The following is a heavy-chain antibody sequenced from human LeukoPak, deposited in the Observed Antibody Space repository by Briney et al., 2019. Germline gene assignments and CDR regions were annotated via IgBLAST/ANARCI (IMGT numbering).Heavy chain of an antibody. J-gene: IGHJ4*02. CDR1: GFTFSSYS. V-gene: IGHV3-21*01. D-gene: IGHD3-10*01. CDR2: ISSSSSYI. Sequence: PGGSLRLSCAASGFTFSSYSMNWVRQAPGKGLEWVSSISSSSSYIYYADSLKGRFTISRDNAKDSLYLQMNSLRAEDTAVYYCARVGYDGSGSPREAVRYYFDYWGQGTLVTVSS. CDR3: ARVGYDGSGSPREAVRYYFDY.